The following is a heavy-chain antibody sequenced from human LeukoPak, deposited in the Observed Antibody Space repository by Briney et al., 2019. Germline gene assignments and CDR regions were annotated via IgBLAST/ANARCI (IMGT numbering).Heavy chain of an antibody. Sequence: ASVKVSCKASGYTFTGYYMHWVRQAPGQGLEWMGWINPRSGGTNYAQKFQGRVTMTRDTSISTAYMELSRLRSDDAALYYCATSSTHYDSSGYFDYWGQGTLVTVSS. CDR1: GYTFTGYY. CDR3: ATSSTHYDSSGYFDY. CDR2: INPRSGGT. D-gene: IGHD3-22*01. V-gene: IGHV1-2*02. J-gene: IGHJ4*02.